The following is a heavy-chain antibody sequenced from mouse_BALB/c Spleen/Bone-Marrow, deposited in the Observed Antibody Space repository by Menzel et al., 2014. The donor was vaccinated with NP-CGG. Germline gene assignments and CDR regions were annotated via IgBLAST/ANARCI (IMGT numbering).Heavy chain of an antibody. CDR1: GYAFSVYW. Sequence: QVQLQQSGAELVRPGSSVKISCKASGYAFSVYWMNWVKQRPGQGLEWIGQIYPGDGDTNYNGKFKGRATLTADKSSNTAYMQLSNLTSEDSAVYFCARGGISVDYWGQGTTLTVSS. J-gene: IGHJ2*01. V-gene: IGHV1-80*01. CDR3: ARGGISVDY. CDR2: IYPGDGDT.